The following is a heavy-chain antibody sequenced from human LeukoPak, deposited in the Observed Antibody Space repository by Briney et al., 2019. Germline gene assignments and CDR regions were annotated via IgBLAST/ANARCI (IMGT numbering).Heavy chain of an antibody. CDR2: IHYTGST. CDR1: GGSINSYY. Sequence: PSETLSLTCTVSGGSINSYYWSWIRQPPGKGLECIGYIHYTGSTNYNPSLKSRVTISVDTSKSQFSLKLSSVTAADTAIYYCARGTYYYYDSSGYLFWFDPWGQGTQVTVSS. D-gene: IGHD3-22*01. J-gene: IGHJ5*02. V-gene: IGHV4-59*01. CDR3: ARGTYYYYDSSGYLFWFDP.